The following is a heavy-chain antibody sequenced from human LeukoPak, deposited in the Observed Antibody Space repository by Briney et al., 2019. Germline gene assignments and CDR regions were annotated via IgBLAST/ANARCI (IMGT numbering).Heavy chain of an antibody. D-gene: IGHD1-26*01. CDR2: IKQDGSEK. CDR1: GFTFSSYW. J-gene: IGHJ6*02. Sequence: GGSLRLSCAASGFTFSSYWMNWVRQAPGKGLESVANIKQDGSEKYCVDSVKGRFTISRDNAKNSLYLQMNSLRAEDTAVYYCARGKRRSGSYYDYYYYGMDVWGPGTTVTVSS. CDR3: ARGKRRSGSYYDYYYYGMDV. V-gene: IGHV3-7*01.